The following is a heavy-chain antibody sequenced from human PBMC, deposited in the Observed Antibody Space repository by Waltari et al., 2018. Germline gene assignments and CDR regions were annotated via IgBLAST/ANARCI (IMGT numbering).Heavy chain of an antibody. Sequence: QVQLQESGPGLVKPSETLSLTCAVSGYSISSGYYWGWIRQPPGKGLEWIGSIYHSGSTYYNPSLKSRVTISVDTSKNQFSLKLSSVTAADTAVDDCAREHIVVVPAAMSGNWFDPWGQGTLVTVSS. CDR2: IYHSGST. D-gene: IGHD2-2*01. CDR1: GYSISSGYY. CDR3: AREHIVVVPAAMSGNWFDP. V-gene: IGHV4-38-2*01. J-gene: IGHJ5*02.